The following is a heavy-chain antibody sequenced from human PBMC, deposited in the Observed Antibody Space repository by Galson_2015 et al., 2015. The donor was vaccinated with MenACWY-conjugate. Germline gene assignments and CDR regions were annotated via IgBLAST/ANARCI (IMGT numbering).Heavy chain of an antibody. D-gene: IGHD2-8*02. V-gene: IGHV4-34*01. Sequence: ETLSLTCAVYGGSFSGSYWSWLRHSTGKGLEWIGEVNNRGSTSYNASLKSRVTILIDTSKKQFSLSLSSVTAADTAVYYCVRGDSGPRLEDWGQGTLVTVSS. CDR2: VNNRGST. J-gene: IGHJ4*02. CDR1: GGSFSGSY. CDR3: VRGDSGPRLED.